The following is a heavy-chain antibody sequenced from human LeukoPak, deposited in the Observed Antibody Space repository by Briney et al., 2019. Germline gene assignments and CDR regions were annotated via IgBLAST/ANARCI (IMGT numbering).Heavy chain of an antibody. CDR1: GFTFSSYG. J-gene: IGHJ4*02. D-gene: IGHD6-13*01. Sequence: GGSLRLSCAASGFTFSSYGMHWVRQAPGKGLEWVAVISYDGSNKYYADSVKGRFTISRDNAKNSLYLQMNSLRVEDTALYYCARDPINIATAANGFDYWGQGTLVTVSS. CDR3: ARDPINIATAANGFDY. V-gene: IGHV3-30*03. CDR2: ISYDGSNK.